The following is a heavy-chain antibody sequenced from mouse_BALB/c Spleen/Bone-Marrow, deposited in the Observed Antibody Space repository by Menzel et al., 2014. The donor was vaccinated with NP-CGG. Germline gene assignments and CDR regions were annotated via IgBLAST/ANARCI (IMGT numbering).Heavy chain of an antibody. CDR1: GFTFSNYG. D-gene: IGHD2-4*01. CDR3: ARGDDYVSWFAY. V-gene: IGHV5-6-3*01. CDR2: INTNGGEI. J-gene: IGHJ3*01. Sequence: EVKLVESGGGLVQPGGSLKLSCAASGFTFSNYGMSWVRQTPDKRLEFVATINTNGGEIYYPDSVKGRFTISRDNAKNTLYLQMRILKSEDTAMYYCARGDDYVSWFAYWGQGTLVTVSA.